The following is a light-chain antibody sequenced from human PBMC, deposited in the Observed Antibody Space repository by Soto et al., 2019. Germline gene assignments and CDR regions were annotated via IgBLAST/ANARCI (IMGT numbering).Light chain of an antibody. V-gene: IGKV3-11*01. CDR3: QQGSTWPWT. CDR1: QSVNSNY. Sequence: EVVLTQSPGTLSLSPGERATLSCRASQSVNSNYLAWYQQKLGQAPRLLIYEASDRATGIPARFSGSGSGTDFTLIISSLEPEDFAVYYCQQGSTWPWTFGQGTKV. CDR2: EAS. J-gene: IGKJ1*01.